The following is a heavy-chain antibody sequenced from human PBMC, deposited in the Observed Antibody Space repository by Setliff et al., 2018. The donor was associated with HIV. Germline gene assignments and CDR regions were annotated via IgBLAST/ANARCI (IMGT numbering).Heavy chain of an antibody. J-gene: IGHJ5*02. Sequence: SETLSLTCTVSGGSISNSDFYWGWIRQSPGKGLEWLGSIYYSGSTYYNPSLKSRVTISVDTSKNQFSLKLSSVTAADAAVYYCASRVYYYDSSGYLREEGFDPWGQGTLVTVSS. CDR1: GGSISNSDFY. D-gene: IGHD3-22*01. CDR3: ASRVYYYDSSGYLREEGFDP. CDR2: IYYSGST. V-gene: IGHV4-39*01.